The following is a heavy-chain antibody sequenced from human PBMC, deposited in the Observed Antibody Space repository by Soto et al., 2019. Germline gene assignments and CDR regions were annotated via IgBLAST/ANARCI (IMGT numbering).Heavy chain of an antibody. V-gene: IGHV3-66*01. CDR3: ARTCSGGTCSFDY. Sequence: EVQLVESGGGLVQPGGSLRLSCAASGFTVSSNYMSWVRQAPGKGLEWVSVIYSGGSTYYADSVKGRLTISRDNSENTLYLQMNSLRAEDTAVYYCARTCSGGTCSFDYWGQGTLVTVSS. CDR1: GFTVSSNY. CDR2: IYSGGST. D-gene: IGHD2-15*01. J-gene: IGHJ4*02.